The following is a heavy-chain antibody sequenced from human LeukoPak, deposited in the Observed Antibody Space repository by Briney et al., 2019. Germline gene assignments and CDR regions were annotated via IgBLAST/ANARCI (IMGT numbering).Heavy chain of an antibody. D-gene: IGHD3-22*01. V-gene: IGHV6-1*01. CDR3: ARGGYYDSSGYYRGYFDY. Sequence: SQTLSLTCAISGDSVSSNSAAWNWIRQSPSRGLEWLGRTYYRSKWYNDYAVSVKSRITINPDTSKNQFSLQLNSVTPEDTAVYYCARGGYYDSSGYYRGYFDYWGQGTLVTVSS. CDR2: TYYRSKWYN. J-gene: IGHJ4*02. CDR1: GDSVSSNSAA.